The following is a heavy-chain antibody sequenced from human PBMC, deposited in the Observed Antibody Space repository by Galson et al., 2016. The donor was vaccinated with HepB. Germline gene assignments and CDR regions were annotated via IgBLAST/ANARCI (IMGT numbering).Heavy chain of an antibody. V-gene: IGHV3-30*18. CDR2: ISYDGGNK. D-gene: IGHD3-3*01. Sequence: SLRLSCAASGFIFTNYGMQWVRQASGKGLEWVAVISYDGGNKYYADSVKGRFTISRDNSEKTVYLQMNSLRGEDTAVYYCAKDFWDLRGGHYYYGMDFWGQGTTVTVSS. CDR1: GFIFTNYG. J-gene: IGHJ6*02. CDR3: AKDFWDLRGGHYYYGMDF.